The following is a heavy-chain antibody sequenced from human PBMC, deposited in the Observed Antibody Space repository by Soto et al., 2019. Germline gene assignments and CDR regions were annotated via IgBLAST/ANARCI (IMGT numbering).Heavy chain of an antibody. CDR3: ARDGPKTYFWSGHYGMDV. Sequence: QVQLQESGPGLVKPSQTLSLTCTVSGGSISSGGYYWSWIRQHPGKGLEWIGYIYYSGSTYYNPSLQTRVTISVDTSKNQFSLKLSSVTAADTAVYYCARDGPKTYFWSGHYGMDVWGQGTTVTVSS. D-gene: IGHD3-3*01. J-gene: IGHJ6*02. V-gene: IGHV4-31*03. CDR2: IYYSGST. CDR1: GGSISSGGYY.